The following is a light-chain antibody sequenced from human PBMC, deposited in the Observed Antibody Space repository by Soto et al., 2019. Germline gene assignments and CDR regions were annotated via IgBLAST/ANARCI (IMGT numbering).Light chain of an antibody. CDR1: QSVSNY. J-gene: IGKJ4*01. CDR2: STS. Sequence: DIQMTQSPSSLSASVGDRVTITCRASQSVSNYLNWYRQLPGKAPTLLIYSTSTLQSGVPSRFSGSGSGTDFTFTISSLQPEDIATYYCQQYDNLPLTFGGGTKVDI. CDR3: QQYDNLPLT. V-gene: IGKV1-33*01.